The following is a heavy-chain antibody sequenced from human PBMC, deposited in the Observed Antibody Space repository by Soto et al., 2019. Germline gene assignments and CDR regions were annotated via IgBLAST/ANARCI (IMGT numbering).Heavy chain of an antibody. J-gene: IGHJ4*02. D-gene: IGHD4-17*01. CDR3: ARTRVDYGGNSPFDY. CDR1: GGSFSGYY. V-gene: IGHV4-34*01. CDR2: INHSGST. Sequence: QVQLQQWGAGLLKPSETLSLTCAVYGGSFSGYYWSWIRQPPGKGLEWIGEINHSGSTNYNPSLNSRVTISVDTSKNQFSLKMSSVTAADTAVYYCARTRVDYGGNSPFDYWGQGTLVTVSS.